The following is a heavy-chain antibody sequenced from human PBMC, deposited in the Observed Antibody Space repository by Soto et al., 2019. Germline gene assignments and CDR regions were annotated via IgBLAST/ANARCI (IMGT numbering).Heavy chain of an antibody. CDR2: VYYTGDP. Sequence: SETLSLTCTVSGASISTPGSYWGWVRQSPGPVLQWIGFVYYTGDPYYSPSFKSRVTMSVDTSKNQLSMTPRSMTAADTALYFCARQRTSVVPQAYCDVWGPGSLVTVSS. J-gene: IGHJ4*02. V-gene: IGHV4-39*01. D-gene: IGHD2-21*01. CDR3: ARQRTSVVPQAYCDV. CDR1: GASISTPGSY.